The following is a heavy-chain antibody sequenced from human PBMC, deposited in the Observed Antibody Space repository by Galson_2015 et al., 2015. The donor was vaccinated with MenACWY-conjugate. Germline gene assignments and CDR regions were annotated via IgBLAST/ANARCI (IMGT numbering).Heavy chain of an antibody. J-gene: IGHJ6*02. CDR1: GFTFSSYA. D-gene: IGHD1-26*01. Sequence: SLRLSCAASGFTFSSYAMHWVRQAPGKGLEWVAVISYDGSNKYYADSVKGRFTISRDNSKNTLYLQMNCLRAEDTAVYYCARDGWELLSDYGMDVWGQGTTVTVSS. V-gene: IGHV3-30*04. CDR2: ISYDGSNK. CDR3: ARDGWELLSDYGMDV.